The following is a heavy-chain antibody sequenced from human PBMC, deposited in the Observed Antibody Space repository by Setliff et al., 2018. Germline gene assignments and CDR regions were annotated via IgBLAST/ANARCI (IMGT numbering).Heavy chain of an antibody. D-gene: IGHD5-18*01. CDR2: TIPNFGTT. Sequence: GASVKVSCKASGGTFSSYGISWVRQAPGQGLEWLGGTIPNFGTTNYAQEFQGRVTIITDESTSTAYMELSSLRFEDTAVYYCAREGVDTRSSTGYRYHMDVWGKGTTVTVSS. J-gene: IGHJ6*03. CDR3: AREGVDTRSSTGYRYHMDV. CDR1: GGTFSSYG. V-gene: IGHV1-69*05.